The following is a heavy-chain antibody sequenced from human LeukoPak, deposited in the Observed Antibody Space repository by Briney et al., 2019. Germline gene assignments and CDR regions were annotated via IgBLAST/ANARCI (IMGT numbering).Heavy chain of an antibody. J-gene: IGHJ4*02. CDR2: INPSGGST. CDR1: GYTFTSYY. Sequence: ASVKVSCKASGYTFTSYYMHWVRQAPGQGLEWMGVINPSGGSTNYAQKFQDRVTMTRDTSTSTVYMELRSLRSEDTAVYSCARGVHNYGNFDFWGQGTLVTVSS. D-gene: IGHD5-18*01. CDR3: ARGVHNYGNFDF. V-gene: IGHV1-46*01.